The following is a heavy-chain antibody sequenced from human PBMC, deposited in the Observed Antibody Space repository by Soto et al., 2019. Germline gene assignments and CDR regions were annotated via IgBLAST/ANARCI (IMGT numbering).Heavy chain of an antibody. Sequence: EVQLVESGGGLVQPGRYLRLSCAASGFTFDDYAMHWVRQAPGKGLEWVSGISWNSGSIGYADSVKGRFTISRDNAKNSLYLQMNSLRAEDTALYYCAKPRYGDYVVEAFDIWGQGTMVTVSS. CDR2: ISWNSGSI. J-gene: IGHJ3*02. D-gene: IGHD4-17*01. V-gene: IGHV3-9*01. CDR1: GFTFDDYA. CDR3: AKPRYGDYVVEAFDI.